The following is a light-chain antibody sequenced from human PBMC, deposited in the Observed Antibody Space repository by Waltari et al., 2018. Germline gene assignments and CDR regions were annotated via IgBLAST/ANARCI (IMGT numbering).Light chain of an antibody. CDR1: QSVSSY. V-gene: IGKV3-11*01. CDR3: QQRSNWPRT. CDR2: DAS. J-gene: IGKJ3*01. Sequence: EIVLTQSPATLSLSPGERATLSCRASQSVSSYLAWYQQEPGQAPRLLIYDASNRATGIPARFSGRGSGTDFTLTISSLEPEDFAVDFCQQRSNWPRTFGPGTRVDIK.